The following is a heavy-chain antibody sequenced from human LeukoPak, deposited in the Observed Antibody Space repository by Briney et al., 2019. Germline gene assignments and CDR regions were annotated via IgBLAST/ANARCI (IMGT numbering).Heavy chain of an antibody. CDR1: GGSISSTTYY. Sequence: SETLSLTCTVSGGSISSTTYYWGWIRQPPGKGLEWIGSIYYSGNTYHNPSLKSRVTISVDTSKNQFSLKLSSVIAADTAVYYCARVWRGSALNWFDPWGQGTLVTVSS. D-gene: IGHD3-3*01. CDR3: ARVWRGSALNWFDP. CDR2: IYYSGNT. J-gene: IGHJ5*02. V-gene: IGHV4-39*07.